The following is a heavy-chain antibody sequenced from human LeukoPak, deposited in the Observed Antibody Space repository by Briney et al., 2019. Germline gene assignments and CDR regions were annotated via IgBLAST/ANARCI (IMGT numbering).Heavy chain of an antibody. V-gene: IGHV3-9*01. J-gene: IGHJ4*02. CDR1: GFTFDDYA. CDR2: ISWNSGSI. D-gene: IGHD3-10*01. CDR3: AKDISITMVRGVYDY. Sequence: PGGSLRLSCAASGFTFDDYAMHWVRQAPGKGLEWVSGISWNSGSIGYADSVKGRFTISRDNAKNSLYLQMNSLRAEDTALYYCAKDISITMVRGVYDYWGQGTLVTVSS.